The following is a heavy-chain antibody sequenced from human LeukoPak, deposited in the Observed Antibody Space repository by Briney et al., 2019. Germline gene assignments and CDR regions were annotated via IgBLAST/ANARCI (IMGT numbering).Heavy chain of an antibody. J-gene: IGHJ4*02. D-gene: IGHD5-18*01. V-gene: IGHV3-23*01. CDR3: AKGDTPMVRRYYFDY. CDR2: ISGSGGST. CDR1: GCTFSSYA. Sequence: GGSLRLSCAASGCTFSSYAMSWVRQAPGKGLEWVSAISGSGGSTYYADYVKGRFTISRDNSKNTLYLQMNSLRAEDTAVYYCAKGDTPMVRRYYFDYWGQGTLITVSS.